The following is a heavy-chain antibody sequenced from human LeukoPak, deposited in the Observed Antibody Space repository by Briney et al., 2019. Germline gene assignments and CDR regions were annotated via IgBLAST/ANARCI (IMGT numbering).Heavy chain of an antibody. CDR2: IKQDGSEK. CDR3: ARDEGGGYVVY. CDR1: GFTFSSYW. V-gene: IGHV3-7*01. D-gene: IGHD5-12*01. J-gene: IGHJ4*02. Sequence: GGSLRLSYAASGFTFSSYWMNWVRQAPGKGLEWVANIKQDGSEKYYVDSVKGRFTISRDNAKNSLYLQMNSLRAEDTAVYYCARDEGGGYVVYWGQGTLVTVSS.